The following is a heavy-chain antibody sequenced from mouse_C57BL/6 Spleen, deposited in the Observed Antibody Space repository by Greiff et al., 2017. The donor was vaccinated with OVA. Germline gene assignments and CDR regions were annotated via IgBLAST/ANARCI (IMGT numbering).Heavy chain of an antibody. V-gene: IGHV1-53*01. CDR3: ARSGYDYDGLWFAY. Sequence: QVQLQQSGTELVEPGASVKLSCKASGYTFTSYWMHWVKQRPGQGLEWIGNINPSNGGTNYNEKFKSKATLTVDKSSSTAYMQLSSLTSEDSAVYYCARSGYDYDGLWFAYWGQGTLVTVSA. D-gene: IGHD2-4*01. CDR2: INPSNGGT. CDR1: GYTFTSYW. J-gene: IGHJ3*01.